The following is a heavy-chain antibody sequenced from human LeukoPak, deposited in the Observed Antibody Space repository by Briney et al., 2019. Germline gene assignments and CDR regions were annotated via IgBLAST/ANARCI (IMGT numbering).Heavy chain of an antibody. CDR1: GFTVSSNY. D-gene: IGHD6-13*01. Sequence: GGSLRLSCAASGFTVSSNYMSWVRQAPGKGLEWVSVIYSGGSTYYADSVKGRFTISRDNSKNTLYLRMNSLRAEDTAVYYCARGRYSSSWYFDYWGQGTLVTVSS. CDR3: ARGRYSSSWYFDY. V-gene: IGHV3-53*01. CDR2: IYSGGST. J-gene: IGHJ4*02.